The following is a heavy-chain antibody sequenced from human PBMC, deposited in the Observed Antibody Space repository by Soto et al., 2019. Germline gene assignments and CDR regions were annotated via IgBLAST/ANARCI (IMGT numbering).Heavy chain of an antibody. CDR3: ARGGVDSSGYYYYYGMDV. V-gene: IGHV1-69*01. CDR2: IIPIFGTA. J-gene: IGHJ6*02. CDR1: GGTFSSYA. D-gene: IGHD3-22*01. Sequence: QVQLVQSGAEVKKPGSSVKVSCKASGGTFSSYAISWVRQAPGQGLEWMGGIIPIFGTANYAQKFQGRVTITEDESTSTDYMELSSLRSEETAVYYGARGGVDSSGYYYYYGMDVWGQGTTVTVSS.